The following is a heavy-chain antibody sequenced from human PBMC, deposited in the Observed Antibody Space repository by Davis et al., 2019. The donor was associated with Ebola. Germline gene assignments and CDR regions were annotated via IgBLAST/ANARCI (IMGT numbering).Heavy chain of an antibody. J-gene: IGHJ6*02. CDR3: ARGIPDPYYGSGSSYYYYYGMDV. CDR2: ISSSSSYI. V-gene: IGHV3-21*01. Sequence: GGSLRLSCAASGFTFSSYSMNWVRQAPGRGLEWVSSISSSSSYIYYADSVKGRFTISRDNAKNSLYLQMNSLRAEDTAVYYCARGIPDPYYGSGSSYYYYYGMDVWGQGTTVTVSS. CDR1: GFTFSSYS. D-gene: IGHD3-10*01.